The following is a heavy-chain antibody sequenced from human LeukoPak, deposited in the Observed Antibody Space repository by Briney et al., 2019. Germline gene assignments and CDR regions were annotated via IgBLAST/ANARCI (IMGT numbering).Heavy chain of an antibody. CDR2: ISSSGSTI. D-gene: IGHD3-22*01. J-gene: IGHJ4*02. V-gene: IGHV3-48*03. CDR1: GFTFSSYE. CDR3: ARAHYYDSSGLDF. Sequence: GGSLRLSCAASGFTFSSYEMNWVRQAPGKGLEWVSYISSSGSTIYYADSVKGRFTISRDNAKNSLYLQMNSLTAEDTAVYYCARAHYYDSSGLDFWGQGTLVTVSS.